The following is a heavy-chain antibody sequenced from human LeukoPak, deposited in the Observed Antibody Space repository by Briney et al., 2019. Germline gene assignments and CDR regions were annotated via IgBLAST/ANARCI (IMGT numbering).Heavy chain of an antibody. CDR1: GFXFSSYG. D-gene: IGHD3-9*01. CDR2: IWYDGSNK. CDR3: ARDAGTLESGNSDWSLNWFDS. V-gene: IGHV3-33*01. J-gene: IGHJ5*01. Sequence: GGSLRLSCAASGFXFSSYGIHWVRQAPGKGLEWVAVIWYDGSNKYYADSVKGRFTISRDNDKNTLYLQMNSLSGEDTALYYCARDAGTLESGNSDWSLNWFDSWGQGTLVTVSS.